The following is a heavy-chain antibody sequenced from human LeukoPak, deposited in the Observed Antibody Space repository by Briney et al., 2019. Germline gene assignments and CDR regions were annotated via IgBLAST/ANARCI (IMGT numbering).Heavy chain of an antibody. CDR3: ARDSVMRECSSTSCYYYYYGMDV. Sequence: ASVKVSCKASGYTFTSYGISWVRQAPGQGLEWMGWISAYNGNTNYAQKLQGRVTMTTDTSTSTAYMELRSLRSDDTAVYYCARDSVMRECSSTSCYYYYYGMDVWGQGTTVTVSS. D-gene: IGHD2-2*01. CDR2: ISAYNGNT. CDR1: GYTFTSYG. V-gene: IGHV1-18*01. J-gene: IGHJ6*02.